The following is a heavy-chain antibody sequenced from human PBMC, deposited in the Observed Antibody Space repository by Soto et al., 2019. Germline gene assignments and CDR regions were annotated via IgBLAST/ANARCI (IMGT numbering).Heavy chain of an antibody. CDR3: ARLKGGSGRYWYYYYDMDV. CDR2: IDPSDSYT. V-gene: IGHV5-10-1*01. Sequence: SGESLKISCKGSGYIFTTYWISWVRQMPGKGLEWMGRIDPSDSYTNYSPSFEGHVTISVDKSINTAYLQWSSLKASDTALYYCARLKGGSGRYWYYYYDMDVWGQGTTVTVSS. CDR1: GYIFTTYW. J-gene: IGHJ6*02. D-gene: IGHD3-10*01.